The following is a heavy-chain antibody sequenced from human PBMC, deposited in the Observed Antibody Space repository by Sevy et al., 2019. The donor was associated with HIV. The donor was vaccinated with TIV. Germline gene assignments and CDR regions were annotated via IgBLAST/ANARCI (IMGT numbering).Heavy chain of an antibody. V-gene: IGHV3-30*18. CDR1: GFTVSRYD. Sequence: GGSLRLSCAVSGFTVSRYDMHWVRQAPGKGLEWVAVMSFDGSNKYYADSVKGRFTISRDNSKKALYLQMNSLRAEDTAVYYCAKDEERPPSRHHYYYGMDVWGQGTTVTVSS. CDR3: AKDEERPPSRHHYYYGMDV. CDR2: MSFDGSNK. J-gene: IGHJ6*02.